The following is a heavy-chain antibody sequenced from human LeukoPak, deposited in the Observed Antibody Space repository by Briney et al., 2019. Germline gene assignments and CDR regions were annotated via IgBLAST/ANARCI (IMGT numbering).Heavy chain of an antibody. J-gene: IGHJ3*02. Sequence: GGSLRLSCAASGFTFSSYSMNWVRQAPGKGLEWVSSISSSSSYIYYADSVKGRFTISRDNAKNSLNLQMNSLRGEDTAVYYCARESSPEDAFDIWGQGTMVTVSS. V-gene: IGHV3-21*01. CDR2: ISSSSSYI. CDR1: GFTFSSYS. CDR3: ARESSPEDAFDI.